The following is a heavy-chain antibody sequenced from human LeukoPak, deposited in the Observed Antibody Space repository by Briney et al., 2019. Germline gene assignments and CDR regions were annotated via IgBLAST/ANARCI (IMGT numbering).Heavy chain of an antibody. Sequence: ASVKVSCKASGYTFTSYGISWVRQVPGQGLEWMGWINTNTGNPTCAQGFTGRFVFSLDTSVSTAYLQISSLKAEDTAVYYCARDYYYGSGSYMDYWGQGTLVTVSS. V-gene: IGHV7-4-1*02. CDR3: ARDYYYGSGSYMDY. J-gene: IGHJ4*02. CDR1: GYTFTSYG. D-gene: IGHD3-10*01. CDR2: INTNTGNP.